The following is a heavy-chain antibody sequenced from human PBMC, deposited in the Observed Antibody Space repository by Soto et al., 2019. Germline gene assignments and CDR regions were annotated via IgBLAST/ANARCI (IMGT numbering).Heavy chain of an antibody. J-gene: IGHJ4*02. Sequence: SGPTLVNPTPTLTLTCTFSGFSLSTSGMCVSWIRQPPGKALEWLARIDWDDDKYYSTSLKTRLTISKDTSKNQVVLTMTNMDPVDTATYYCARIRCNWRRGQQLAVFDYWGQGTLVTVSS. V-gene: IGHV2-70*11. CDR2: IDWDDDK. D-gene: IGHD6-13*01. CDR1: GFSLSTSGMC. CDR3: ARIRCNWRRGQQLAVFDY.